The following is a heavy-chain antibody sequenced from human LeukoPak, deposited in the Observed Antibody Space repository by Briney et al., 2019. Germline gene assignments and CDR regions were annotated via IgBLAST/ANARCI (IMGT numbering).Heavy chain of an antibody. CDR1: GGSISSSSYY. Sequence: PSETLSLTCTVSGGSISSSSYYWGWIRQPPGKGLEWIVSIYYSGSTYYNPSLKSRVTISVDTSKNQFSLKLSSVTAADTAVYYCARQTYDFWSGYYPYYFDYWGQGTLVTVSS. CDR2: IYYSGST. V-gene: IGHV4-39*01. D-gene: IGHD3-3*01. J-gene: IGHJ4*02. CDR3: ARQTYDFWSGYYPYYFDY.